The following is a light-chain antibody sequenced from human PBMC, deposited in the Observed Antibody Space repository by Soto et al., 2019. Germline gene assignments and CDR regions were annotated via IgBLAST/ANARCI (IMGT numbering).Light chain of an antibody. J-gene: IGKJ4*01. CDR1: QGISSY. V-gene: IGKV1-9*01. CDR3: QQLNSYPPT. CDR2: AAS. Sequence: IQLTQSPSSLSASIGDRVTITCRASQGISSYLAWYQQKPGKAPKLLIYAASTLQRGVPSRFSGSGSGTDFTLTISSLQPEDFANYYCQQLNSYPPTFGGGTKVEIK.